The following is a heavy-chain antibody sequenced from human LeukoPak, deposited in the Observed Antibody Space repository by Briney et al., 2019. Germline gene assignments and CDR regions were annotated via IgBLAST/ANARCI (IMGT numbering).Heavy chain of an antibody. CDR2: INHSGGT. D-gene: IGHD6-13*01. CDR1: GGSFSGYY. Sequence: KPSETLSLTCAVYGGSFSGYYWSWIRQPPGRGLEWIGEINHSGGTNYNPSLKSRVTISVDTPKNQFSLKLSSVTAADTAVYYCARGGYDYWGQGTLVTVSS. J-gene: IGHJ4*02. V-gene: IGHV4-34*01. CDR3: ARGGYDY.